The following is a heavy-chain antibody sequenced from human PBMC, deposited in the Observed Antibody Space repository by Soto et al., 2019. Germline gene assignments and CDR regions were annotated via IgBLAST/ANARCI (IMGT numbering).Heavy chain of an antibody. CDR1: GFTFSSYG. J-gene: IGHJ6*02. Sequence: GGSLRLSCAASGFTFSSYGMHWVRQAPGKGLEWVAVISYDGSNKYYADSVKGRFTISRDNSKNTLYLQMNSLRAEDTAVYYCAKAGLWGYHPYLGGMDVWGQGTTVTVSS. CDR3: AKAGLWGYHPYLGGMDV. D-gene: IGHD7-27*01. V-gene: IGHV3-30*18. CDR2: ISYDGSNK.